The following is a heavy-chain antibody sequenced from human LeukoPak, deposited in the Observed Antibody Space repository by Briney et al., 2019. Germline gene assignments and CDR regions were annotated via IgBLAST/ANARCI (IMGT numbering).Heavy chain of an antibody. J-gene: IGHJ6*03. CDR1: GFTFSSYG. V-gene: IGHV3-23*01. D-gene: IGHD6-6*01. Sequence: GGSLRLSCAASGFTFSSYGMHWVRQAPGKGLEWVSAISGSGGSTYYADSVKGRFTISRDNSKNTLYLQMNSLRAEDTAVYYCAKDGLTSSSSYFAYYYYYMDVWGKGTTVTVSS. CDR3: AKDGLTSSSSYFAYYYYYMDV. CDR2: ISGSGGST.